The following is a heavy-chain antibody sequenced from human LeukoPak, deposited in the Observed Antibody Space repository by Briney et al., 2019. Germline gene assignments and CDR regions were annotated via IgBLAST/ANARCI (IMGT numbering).Heavy chain of an antibody. V-gene: IGHV3-21*06. CDR2: ISSSGKYV. J-gene: IGHJ6*02. D-gene: IGHD1-26*01. CDR3: ARDRYDSSVGAMDV. CDR1: GFGISTYS. Sequence: GGCLRLSCSAAGFGISTYSMNWVRQAPGKGLEWVSSISSSGKYVYYGDSVKGRFTLSRDDAKNELYLQMNSLRAEDTALYYCARDRYDSSVGAMDVWGQGTTVTV.